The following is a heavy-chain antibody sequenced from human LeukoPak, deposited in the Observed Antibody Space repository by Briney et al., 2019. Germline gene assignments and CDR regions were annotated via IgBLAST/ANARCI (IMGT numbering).Heavy chain of an antibody. CDR2: INPSDGST. CDR1: GDSFTKYY. V-gene: IGHV1-46*01. J-gene: IGHJ4*02. Sequence: WASVKVSCKASGDSFTKYYMHWARQAPGQGLDWMGIINPSDGSTTYTQKFQGRVTMTTDTSTSTVNMELSSLRSEDTAVYYCAPSVRSGGSYYFDYWGQGTLVTVSS. D-gene: IGHD2-15*01. CDR3: APSVRSGGSYYFDY.